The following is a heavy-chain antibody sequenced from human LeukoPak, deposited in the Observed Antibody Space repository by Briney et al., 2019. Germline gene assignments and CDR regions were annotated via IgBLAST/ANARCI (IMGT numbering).Heavy chain of an antibody. CDR1: GGSISSYY. CDR2: IYTSGST. Sequence: PSETLSLTCTVSGGSISSYYWSWIRRPAGKGLEWIGRIYTSGSTNYNPSLKSRVTMSVDTSKNQFSLKLSSVTAADTAVYYCARGPTFDRYCCSTSCYIGDNWFDPWGQGTLVTVSS. CDR3: ARGPTFDRYCCSTSCYIGDNWFDP. J-gene: IGHJ5*02. V-gene: IGHV4-4*07. D-gene: IGHD2-2*02.